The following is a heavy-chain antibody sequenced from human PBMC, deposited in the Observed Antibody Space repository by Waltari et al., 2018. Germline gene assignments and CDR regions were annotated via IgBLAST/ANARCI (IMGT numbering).Heavy chain of an antibody. D-gene: IGHD6-13*01. CDR1: GCTFGSCE. V-gene: IGHV3-48*03. J-gene: IGHJ4*02. CDR2: ISSSGGTM. Sequence: EVQLMESGGGLVQPGGSLRLSCAASGCTFGSCEMNWVRQAQGKGLEWVSYISSSGGTMFYAESVQGRFTISRDNAKSSLFLQIINARADDTAVYYCARDLPAGDIDYWGQGTLVTVSS. CDR3: ARDLPAGDIDY.